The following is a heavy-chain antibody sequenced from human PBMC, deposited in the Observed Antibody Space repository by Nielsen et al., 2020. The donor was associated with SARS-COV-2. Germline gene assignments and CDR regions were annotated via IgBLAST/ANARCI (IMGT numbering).Heavy chain of an antibody. D-gene: IGHD5-12*01. CDR1: GVTFSSYG. J-gene: IGHJ4*02. CDR2: IWYDGSNK. CDR3: ARERVVAIDY. Sequence: GGSLRLSCAASGVTFSSYGRHWVRQAPGKGREGVAVIWYDGSNKYYADSVKGRFTISRDNSKNTLYLQMNSLRAEDTAVYYCARERVVAIDYWGQGTLVTVSS. V-gene: IGHV3-33*08.